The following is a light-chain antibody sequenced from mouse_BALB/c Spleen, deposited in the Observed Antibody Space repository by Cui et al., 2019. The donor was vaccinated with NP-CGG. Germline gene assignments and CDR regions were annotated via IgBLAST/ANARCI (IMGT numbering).Light chain of an antibody. Sequence: AVVTQQYALTTSPGETVTLTCRSSTGAVTTSSYANWVQEKPDHLFTGLIGGTNNRAPGVPARFSGSLIGNKAALTVTGAQTEDEAIYFCALWYSNHWVFGGGTRLTVL. CDR3: ALWYSNHWV. J-gene: IGLJ1*01. CDR1: TGAVTTSSY. CDR2: GTN. V-gene: IGLV1*01.